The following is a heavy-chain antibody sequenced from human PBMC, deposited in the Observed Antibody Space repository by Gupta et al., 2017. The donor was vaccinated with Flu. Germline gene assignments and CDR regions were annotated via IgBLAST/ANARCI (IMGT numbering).Heavy chain of an antibody. CDR3: AKDTSSGVPFDAFDI. D-gene: IGHD2-15*01. Sequence: EVQLLESGGGLVQPGGSLILSCVASGFTFSSCAMSWVRQAPGKGLEWVSAISGSGGSTYYADSVKGRFTISRDNSKNTLYLQMNSLRAEDTAVYYCAKDTSSGVPFDAFDIWGQGTMVTVSS. CDR2: ISGSGGST. CDR1: GFTFSSCA. J-gene: IGHJ3*02. V-gene: IGHV3-23*01.